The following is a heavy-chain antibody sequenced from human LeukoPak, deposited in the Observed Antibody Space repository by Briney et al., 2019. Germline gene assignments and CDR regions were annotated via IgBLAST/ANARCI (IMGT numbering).Heavy chain of an antibody. Sequence: PSETLSLTCTVSGCSITSSSYYWGWIRQPPGKGLEWIGSVGYSESTYYKPSLKSRATIPLDTSKSHFSPKLSSLTAADTAVYYYARVSFLHWNPSYFDSWGQGSLVTVTS. D-gene: IGHD1-1*01. V-gene: IGHV4-39*07. CDR1: GCSITSSSYY. CDR3: ARVSFLHWNPSYFDS. J-gene: IGHJ4*02. CDR2: VGYSEST.